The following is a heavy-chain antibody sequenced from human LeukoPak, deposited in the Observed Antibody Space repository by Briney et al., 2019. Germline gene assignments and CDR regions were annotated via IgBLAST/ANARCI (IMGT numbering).Heavy chain of an antibody. Sequence: PGRSLRLSCAASGFTFSSYGMHWVRQAPGKGLEWVAYIPKDGSNKFYADSVKGRFTISRDNSKNTVLLQMNSLRAEDTAEYYCARERLVVGSAYFDFWGQGTLVTVSS. CDR1: GFTFSSYG. CDR2: IPKDGSNK. J-gene: IGHJ4*02. CDR3: ARERLVVGSAYFDF. D-gene: IGHD1-26*01. V-gene: IGHV3-30*12.